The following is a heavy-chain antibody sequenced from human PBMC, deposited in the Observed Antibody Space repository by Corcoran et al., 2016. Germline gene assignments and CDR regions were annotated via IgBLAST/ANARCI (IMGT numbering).Heavy chain of an antibody. CDR2: ISWNSGSI. CDR1: GFTFDDYA. D-gene: IGHD1-26*01. V-gene: IGHV3-9*01. Sequence: EVQLVESGGGLVQPGRSLRLSCAASGFTFDDYAMHWVRQAPGKGLEWVSGISWNSGSIGYADSVKGRFTISRDNAKNSLYLQMNSLRAEDTALYYCAKGSYSGSYWGAFDIWGQGTMVTVSS. CDR3: AKGSYSGSYWGAFDI. J-gene: IGHJ3*02.